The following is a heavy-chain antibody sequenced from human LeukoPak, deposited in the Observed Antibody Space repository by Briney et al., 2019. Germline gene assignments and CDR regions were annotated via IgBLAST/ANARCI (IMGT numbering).Heavy chain of an antibody. V-gene: IGHV1-46*01. J-gene: IGHJ4*02. D-gene: IGHD6-19*01. CDR2: INPRSGST. CDR1: GYTFINYY. CDR3: ARVNSGWDYYFDY. Sequence: ASVKASCKASGYTFINYYMHWARQAPGQGLEWMGTINPRSGSTSYAQKFQGRVTITADKSTSTAYMELSSLRSEDTAVYYCARVNSGWDYYFDYWGQGTLVTVSS.